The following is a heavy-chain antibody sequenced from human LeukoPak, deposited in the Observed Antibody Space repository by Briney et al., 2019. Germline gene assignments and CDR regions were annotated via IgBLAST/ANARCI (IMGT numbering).Heavy chain of an antibody. CDR1: GGSISSSSYY. CDR2: IYYSGST. Sequence: SETLSLTCTVSGGSISSSSYYWGWIRQPPGKGLEWIGSIYYSGSTYYNPSLKSRVTISVDTSKNQFSLKLSSVTAADTAVYYCASTVTVPGIVDYWGQGTLVTVSS. CDR3: ASTVTVPGIVDY. D-gene: IGHD4-17*01. J-gene: IGHJ4*02. V-gene: IGHV4-39*01.